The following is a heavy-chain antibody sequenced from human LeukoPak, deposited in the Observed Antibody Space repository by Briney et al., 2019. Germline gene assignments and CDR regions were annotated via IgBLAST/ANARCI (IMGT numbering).Heavy chain of an antibody. CDR3: ARGYCSGGSCYSNDAFDI. CDR2: INPNSGGT. V-gene: IGHV1-2*06. Sequence: ASVKVSCKASGNTFTGYYIHWVRQAPGQGLEWMGRINPNSGGTNYAQKFQGRVTMTRDTSISTAYMELTRLRSDDTAVYYCARGYCSGGSCYSNDAFDIWGQGAMVTVSS. J-gene: IGHJ3*02. CDR1: GNTFTGYY. D-gene: IGHD2-15*01.